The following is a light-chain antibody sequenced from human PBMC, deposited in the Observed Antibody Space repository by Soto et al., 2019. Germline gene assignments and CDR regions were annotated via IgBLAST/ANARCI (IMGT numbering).Light chain of an antibody. Sequence: QSALTQPASVSGSPGQSVTISCSGSSSDVGAYNYVSWYQRHPGKAPKLMIYDVTNRPSGVSNRFSGSKSGNTASLTISGLQAEDEADYFCSSYTSSSTVVFGGGTKLTVI. CDR1: SSDVGAYNY. CDR2: DVT. CDR3: SSYTSSSTVV. V-gene: IGLV2-14*01. J-gene: IGLJ3*02.